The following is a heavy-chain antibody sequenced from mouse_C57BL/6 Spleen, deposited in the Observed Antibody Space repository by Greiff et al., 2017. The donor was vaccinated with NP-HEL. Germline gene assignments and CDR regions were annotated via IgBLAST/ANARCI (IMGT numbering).Heavy chain of an antibody. D-gene: IGHD2-3*01. V-gene: IGHV1-82*01. J-gene: IGHJ2*01. CDR1: GYAFSSSW. CDR3: ARWLLSFDY. CDR2: IYPGDGDT. Sequence: VKLQESGPELVKPGASVKISCKASGYAFSSSWMNWVKQRPGKGLEWIGRIYPGDGDTNYNGKFKGKATLTADKSSSTAYMQLSSLTSEDSAVYFCARWLLSFDYWGQGTTLTVSS.